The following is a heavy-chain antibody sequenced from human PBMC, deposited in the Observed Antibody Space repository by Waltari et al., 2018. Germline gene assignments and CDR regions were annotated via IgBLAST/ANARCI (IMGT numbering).Heavy chain of an antibody. V-gene: IGHV3-23*03. J-gene: IGHJ4*02. CDR2: IYSGGST. CDR1: GFTFSSYA. CDR3: AKESY. Sequence: EVQLLESGGGLVQPGGSLRLSCAASGFTFSSYAMSWVRQAPGKGLDGVSFIYSGGSTYNADSVKCRFPIARDNSKNTLYLQMNSLRAEDTAVYYCAKESYWGQGTLVTVAS.